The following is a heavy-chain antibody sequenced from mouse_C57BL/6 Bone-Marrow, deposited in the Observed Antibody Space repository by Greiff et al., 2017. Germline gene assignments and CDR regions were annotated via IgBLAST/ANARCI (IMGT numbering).Heavy chain of an antibody. D-gene: IGHD1-3*01. V-gene: IGHV1-56*01. J-gene: IGHJ2*01. CDR2: SFPGRGST. CDR3: ARDYIGGFDY. CDR1: GYTFPSHW. Sequence: VQLQPSGPELVRPGASVKISCKAPGYTFPSHWMQWVRQRPGQGCEWMGESFPGRGSTYYNEKFKGKATLTVDTSSSTAYMQLSSLTSEDSAVYFCARDYIGGFDYWGQGTTLTVSS.